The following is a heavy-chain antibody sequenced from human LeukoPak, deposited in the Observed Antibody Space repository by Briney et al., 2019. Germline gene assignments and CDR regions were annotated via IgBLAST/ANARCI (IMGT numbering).Heavy chain of an antibody. CDR3: ARSPVVVVAATQAFAY. CDR1: GGSISSYY. J-gene: IGHJ4*02. Sequence: SSETLSLTCTVSGGSISSYYWGWIRQPPGKGLEWIGSIYYSGSTYYNPSLKSRVTISVDTSKNQFSLKLSSVTAADTAVYYCARSPVVVVAATQAFAYWGQGTPVTISS. D-gene: IGHD2-15*01. CDR2: IYYSGST. V-gene: IGHV4-39*01.